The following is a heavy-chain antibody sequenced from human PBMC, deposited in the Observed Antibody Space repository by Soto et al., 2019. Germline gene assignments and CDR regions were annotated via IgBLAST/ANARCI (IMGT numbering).Heavy chain of an antibody. CDR3: ARELFWLRFLEWLFNYYYYGMDV. D-gene: IGHD3-3*01. V-gene: IGHV3-30-3*01. J-gene: IGHJ6*02. CDR2: ISYDGSNK. Sequence: GGSLRLSCAASGFTFSSYAMHWVRQAPGKGLEWVAVISYDGSNKYYADSVKGRFTISSDNSKNTLYLQMNSLRAEDTAVYYCARELFWLRFLEWLFNYYYYGMDVWGQGTTVTVSS. CDR1: GFTFSSYA.